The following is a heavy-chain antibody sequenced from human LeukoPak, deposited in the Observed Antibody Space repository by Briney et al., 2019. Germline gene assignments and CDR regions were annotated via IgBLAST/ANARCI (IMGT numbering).Heavy chain of an antibody. V-gene: IGHV1-2*02. Sequence: ASVKVSCKASGYTFTGYYMHWVRQAPGQGLEWMGWINPNSGGTNYAQKFQGRVTMTRDTSISTAYMELSRLRSDDTAVYYCARGGLSIAARQRSKVVDYWGQGTLVTVSS. CDR1: GYTFTGYY. D-gene: IGHD6-6*01. CDR2: INPNSGGT. CDR3: ARGGLSIAARQRSKVVDY. J-gene: IGHJ4*02.